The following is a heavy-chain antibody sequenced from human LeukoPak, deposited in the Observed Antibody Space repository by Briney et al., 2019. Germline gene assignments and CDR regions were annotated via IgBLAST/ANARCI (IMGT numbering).Heavy chain of an antibody. CDR2: IDYSGTT. Sequence: PSETLSLTCTVSGGSISNYYWSWIRQPPGKGLEWIGNIDYSGTTNYNPSLKSRVAISVDTSKNQFSLDLTSVTAADTAVYYCARGPGAHYYDSSGLRGATYFDYWGQGTLVTVSS. J-gene: IGHJ4*02. CDR1: GGSISNYY. D-gene: IGHD3-22*01. V-gene: IGHV4-59*08. CDR3: ARGPGAHYYDSSGLRGATYFDY.